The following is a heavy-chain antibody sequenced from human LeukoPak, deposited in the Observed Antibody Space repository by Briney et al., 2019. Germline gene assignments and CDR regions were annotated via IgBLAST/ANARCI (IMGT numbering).Heavy chain of an antibody. Sequence: GGSLRLSCAASGFISSSYWMSWVRQAPGKGLEWVAVISYDGSNKYYADSVKGRFTISRDNSKNTLYLQMNSLRAEDTAVYYCARDRADSFDYWGQGTLVTVSS. D-gene: IGHD1-26*01. V-gene: IGHV3-30-3*01. CDR1: GFISSSYW. J-gene: IGHJ4*02. CDR2: ISYDGSNK. CDR3: ARDRADSFDY.